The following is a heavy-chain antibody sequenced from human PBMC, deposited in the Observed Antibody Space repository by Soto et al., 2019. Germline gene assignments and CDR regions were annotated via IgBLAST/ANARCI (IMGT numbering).Heavy chain of an antibody. CDR2: ISGSGGST. Sequence: GGSLRLSCAASGFTFSSYAMSWVRQAPGKGLEWVSAISGSGGSTYYADSVKGRFTISRDNSKNTLYLQMNSLRTEDTAGYYCAKAPGWLRLNWFDPWGQGTLVTVSS. CDR3: AKAPGWLRLNWFDP. CDR1: GFTFSSYA. V-gene: IGHV3-23*01. D-gene: IGHD5-12*01. J-gene: IGHJ5*02.